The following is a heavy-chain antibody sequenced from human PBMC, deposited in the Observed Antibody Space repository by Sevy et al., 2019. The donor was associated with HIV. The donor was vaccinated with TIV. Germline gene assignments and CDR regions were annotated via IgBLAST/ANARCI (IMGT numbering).Heavy chain of an antibody. D-gene: IGHD3-22*01. J-gene: IGHJ4*02. CDR3: AKDSTFVSLYYNSRGYGALRSYFDS. CDR2: IRDDGSIK. CDR1: GFTFTSYG. Sequence: GGSLRLSCAASGFTFTSYGMHWVRQAPGKGQEWVAFIRDDGSIKSYAESVKGRVTISRDNSKNTVYLEMDSLTGEDTAVSYCAKDSTFVSLYYNSRGYGALRSYFDSWGQGALVTVSS. V-gene: IGHV3-30*02.